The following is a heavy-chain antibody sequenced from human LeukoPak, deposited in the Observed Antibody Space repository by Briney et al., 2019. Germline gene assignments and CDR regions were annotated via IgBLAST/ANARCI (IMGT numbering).Heavy chain of an antibody. V-gene: IGHV1-24*01. CDR3: ATRYQLLNNWFDP. J-gene: IGHJ5*02. CDR1: GYTLTELS. CDR2: FDPEDGET. Sequence: ASVKVSCKVSGYTLTELSMHWVRQAPGKGLEGMGGFDPEDGETIYAQKFQGRVTMTEDTSTDTAYMELSSLRSEDTAVYYCATRYQLLNNWFDPWGQGTLVTVSS. D-gene: IGHD2-2*01.